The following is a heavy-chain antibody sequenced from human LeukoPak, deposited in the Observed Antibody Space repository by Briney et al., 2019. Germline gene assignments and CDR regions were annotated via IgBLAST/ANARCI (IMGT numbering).Heavy chain of an antibody. Sequence: GASVKVSCKASGGTFSSYAISWVRQAPGQGLEWMGWISAYNGNTNYAQKLQGRVTMTTDTSTSTAYMELRSLRSDDTAVYYCARIITMIVVEGELYDYWGQGTLVTVSS. CDR3: ARIITMIVVEGELYDY. CDR2: ISAYNGNT. J-gene: IGHJ4*02. CDR1: GGTFSSYA. D-gene: IGHD3-22*01. V-gene: IGHV1-18*01.